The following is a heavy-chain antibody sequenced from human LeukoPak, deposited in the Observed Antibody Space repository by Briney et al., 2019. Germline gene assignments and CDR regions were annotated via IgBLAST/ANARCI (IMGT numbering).Heavy chain of an antibody. Sequence: ASVKVSCKASGYTFTSYGISWVRQAPGQGLEWMGWISAYNGNTNYAQKLQGRVTMTTDTSTSTAYVELRSLRSDDTAVYYCARCGQLVPAYYYYYMDVWGKGTTVTISS. CDR1: GYTFTSYG. V-gene: IGHV1-18*01. CDR3: ARCGQLVPAYYYYYMDV. D-gene: IGHD6-6*01. J-gene: IGHJ6*03. CDR2: ISAYNGNT.